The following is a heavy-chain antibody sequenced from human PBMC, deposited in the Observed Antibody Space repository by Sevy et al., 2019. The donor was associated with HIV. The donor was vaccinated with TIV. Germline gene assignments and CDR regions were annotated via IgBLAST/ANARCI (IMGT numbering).Heavy chain of an antibody. CDR2: IDQDGSKK. V-gene: IGHV3-7*01. CDR3: GRAGGWGNINHSNQILDI. Sequence: GGSLRLSCAASEFIFTGYWMNWVRQAPGKGLEWVANIDQDGSKKRYVDSVRGRFTISRDNANNFLYLQMSSLRADDTAVYYCGRAGGWGNINHSNQILDIWGHGTNVTVSS. J-gene: IGHJ3*02. CDR1: EFIFTGYW. D-gene: IGHD3-16*01.